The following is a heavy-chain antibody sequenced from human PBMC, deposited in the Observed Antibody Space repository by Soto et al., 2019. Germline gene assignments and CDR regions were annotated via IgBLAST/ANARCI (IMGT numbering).Heavy chain of an antibody. J-gene: IGHJ5*02. CDR3: VRRHVSATGIDWFDP. Sequence: ASVKVSCKASGYTFTSYAMHWVRQAPGQRLEWMGWISGGNGNTKYSPKFQGRVTITRDTSASTAYMELSSLRSEDTAVYYCVRRHVSATGIDWFDPWGQGTLVTVSS. D-gene: IGHD6-13*01. CDR2: ISGGNGNT. V-gene: IGHV1-3*01. CDR1: GYTFTSYA.